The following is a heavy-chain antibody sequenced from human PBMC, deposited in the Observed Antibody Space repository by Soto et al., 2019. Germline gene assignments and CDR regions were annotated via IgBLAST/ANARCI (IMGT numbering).Heavy chain of an antibody. J-gene: IGHJ4*02. Sequence: ASVNVSCKSSGYTFTSYSMHWVRQAPGQRLEWMGWINAGNGNTKYSQKFQGRVTITRDTSASTAYMELSSLRSEDTAVYYCARADIVVVVAANDYWGQGTLVTVSS. CDR3: ARADIVVVVAANDY. CDR1: GYTFTSYS. V-gene: IGHV1-3*01. CDR2: INAGNGNT. D-gene: IGHD2-15*01.